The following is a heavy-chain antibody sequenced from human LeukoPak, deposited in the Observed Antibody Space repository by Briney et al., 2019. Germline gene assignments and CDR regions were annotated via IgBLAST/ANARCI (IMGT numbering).Heavy chain of an antibody. J-gene: IGHJ4*02. CDR2: ISSSSSYI. V-gene: IGHV3-21*01. D-gene: IGHD3-22*01. CDR1: GFTFSSYS. Sequence: GGSLRLSCAASGFTFSSYSMNWVRQAPGKGLEWVSSISSSSSYIYYADSVKGRFTISRDNAKNSLYLQMNSLRAEDTAVYYCARDLLNYYDSSGYDYWDQGTLVTVSS. CDR3: ARDLLNYYDSSGYDY.